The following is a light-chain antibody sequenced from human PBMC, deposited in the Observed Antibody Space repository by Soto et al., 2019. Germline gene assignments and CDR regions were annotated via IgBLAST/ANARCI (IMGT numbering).Light chain of an antibody. CDR2: DVS. J-gene: IGLJ2*01. CDR1: SSDVGGHNF. CDR3: SAYAGNNNPVI. V-gene: IGLV2-8*01. Sequence: QSALTQPPSASGSPGQSVTISCTGTSSDVGGHNFVSWYQQHPGKAPKFLIYDVSKRPSGVPDRFSGSKSGITASLTVSGRQADDEAYYYCSAYAGNNNPVIFGGGTKLTVL.